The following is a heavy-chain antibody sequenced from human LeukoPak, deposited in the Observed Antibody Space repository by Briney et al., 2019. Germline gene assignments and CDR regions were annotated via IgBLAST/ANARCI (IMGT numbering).Heavy chain of an antibody. CDR3: ARGYHDFLSGSGQPNWFDP. CDR2: ISSGGSTI. CDR1: GFTFSSYE. D-gene: IGHD3-3*01. Sequence: GGSLRLSCAASGFTFSSYEMNWVRQAPGRGLEWVSYISSGGSTIYYADSVKGRFTISRDNAKNSLYLQMNSLRAEDTAVYYCARGYHDFLSGSGQPNWFDPWGQGTLVTVSS. V-gene: IGHV3-48*03. J-gene: IGHJ5*02.